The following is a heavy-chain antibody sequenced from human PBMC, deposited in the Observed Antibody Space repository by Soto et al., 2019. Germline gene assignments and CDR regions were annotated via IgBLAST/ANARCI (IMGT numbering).Heavy chain of an antibody. J-gene: IGHJ4*02. CDR1: GYTFTSYD. Sequence: ASVKVSCKASGYTFTSYDINWVRQATGQGLEWMGWMNPNSGNTGYAQKFQGRVTMTRNTSISTAYMELSSLRSEDTAVYYCARVYGSSWYEDFDYWGQGTLVTVS. CDR3: ARVYGSSWYEDFDY. D-gene: IGHD6-13*01. CDR2: MNPNSGNT. V-gene: IGHV1-8*01.